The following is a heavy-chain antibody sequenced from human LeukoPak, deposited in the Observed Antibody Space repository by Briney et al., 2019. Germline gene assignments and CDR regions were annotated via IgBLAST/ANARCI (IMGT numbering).Heavy chain of an antibody. J-gene: IGHJ4*02. CDR2: IYYSGST. Sequence: SETLSLTCTVSGGSISSSSYHWGWIRQPPGKGLEWIGSIYYSGSTYYNPSLGSRVTISVDTSKNQFSLKVSSVTAADTAVYYCARQLRHPELNTMYGVVDYWGQGTLVTVSS. V-gene: IGHV4-39*01. D-gene: IGHD3-3*01. CDR3: ARQLRHPELNTMYGVVDY. CDR1: GGSISSSSYH.